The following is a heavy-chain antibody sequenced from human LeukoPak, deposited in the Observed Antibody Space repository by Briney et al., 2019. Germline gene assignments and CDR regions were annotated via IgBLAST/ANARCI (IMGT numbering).Heavy chain of an antibody. CDR2: IHDTGST. J-gene: IGHJ4*02. V-gene: IGHV4-59*01. CDR1: GGSINRYY. D-gene: IGHD3-22*01. CDR3: GRSGYYDSSIDY. Sequence: KPSGTLSLTCTVSGGSINRYYWIWIRQPPGKGLEWIGYIHDTGSTKNNPSLRSRVTISVDPSKNQVSLKMRFVTAADTAVYYCGRSGYYDSSIDYWGQGTLVTVSS.